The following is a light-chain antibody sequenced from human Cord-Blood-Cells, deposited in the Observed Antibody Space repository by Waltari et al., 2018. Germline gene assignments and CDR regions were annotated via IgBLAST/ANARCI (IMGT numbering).Light chain of an antibody. CDR3: SSYTSSSTLV. Sequence: QSALTQPASVSGSPGQSITISCTGTSIYVGGNNYFSWYQQHQDKAPKPLIYDVSKRPSGVSNRFAGSKSGNTASLTISGLQAEDVADYYCSSYTSSSTLVFGGGTKLTVL. CDR2: DVS. J-gene: IGLJ3*02. CDR1: SIYVGGNNY. V-gene: IGLV2-14*03.